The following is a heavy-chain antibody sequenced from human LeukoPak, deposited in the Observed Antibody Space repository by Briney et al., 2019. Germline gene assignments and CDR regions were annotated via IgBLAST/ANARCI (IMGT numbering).Heavy chain of an antibody. CDR3: ARPDYYYYYMDV. CDR2: IYYSGST. CDR1: GGSISSYY. J-gene: IGHJ6*03. V-gene: IGHV4-59*08. Sequence: SETLSLTCTVSGGSISSYYWSWIRQPPGKGLEWIGYIYYSGSTNYNPSLKSRVTISVDTSKNQFSLKLSSVTAADTAVYYCARPDYYYYYMDVWGKGTTVTISS.